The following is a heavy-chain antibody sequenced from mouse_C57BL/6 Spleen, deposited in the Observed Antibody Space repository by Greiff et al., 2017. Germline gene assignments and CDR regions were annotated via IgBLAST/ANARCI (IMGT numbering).Heavy chain of an antibody. CDR1: GYTFTGYW. Sequence: QVQLQQSAAELMKPGASVKLSCKATGYTFTGYWIEWVKQRPGHVLEWIGELFPGSGSTNYHEKFKGKATSTTDTSSNTTYMQLSSLATDASASYYCSSWPISWGQGTTLTVSS. V-gene: IGHV1-9*01. CDR3: SSWPIS. CDR2: LFPGSGST. D-gene: IGHD6-5*01. J-gene: IGHJ2*01.